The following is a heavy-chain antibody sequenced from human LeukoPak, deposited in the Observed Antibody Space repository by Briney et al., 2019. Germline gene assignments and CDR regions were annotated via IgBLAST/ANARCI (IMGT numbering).Heavy chain of an antibody. CDR3: ARDLPPRHYYDSSDYFNWFDP. D-gene: IGHD3-22*01. CDR1: GYTFTSYA. V-gene: IGHV1-3*01. CDR2: INAGNGNT. J-gene: IGHJ5*02. Sequence: ASVTVSFTASGYTFTSYAMHWVRQAPGQRLEWMGWINAGNGNTKYSQKFQGRVTITRDTSASTAYMELSSLRSEDTAVYYCARDLPPRHYYDSSDYFNWFDPWGQGTLVTVSS.